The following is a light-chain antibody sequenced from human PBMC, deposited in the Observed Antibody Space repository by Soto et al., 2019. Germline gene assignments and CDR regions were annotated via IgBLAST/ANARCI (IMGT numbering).Light chain of an antibody. CDR2: GAS. V-gene: IGKV3-15*01. J-gene: IGKJ2*01. CDR1: QSISN. CDR3: KQCNNWPYT. Sequence: EILMTHSPATLSVSPVSIATLSCRASQSISNLAWYQQKPGQAPRLLIWGASPRVTGVPARFSGSGSGTEFTLTVSSVQSEDFAVYYCKQCNNWPYTFGQGTELEIK.